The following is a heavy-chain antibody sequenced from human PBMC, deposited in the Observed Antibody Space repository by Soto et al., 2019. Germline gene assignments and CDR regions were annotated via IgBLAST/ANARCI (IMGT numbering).Heavy chain of an antibody. V-gene: IGHV3-30*18. J-gene: IGHJ4*02. CDR1: GFTFSSYG. Sequence: QVQLVESGGGVVQPGRSLRLSCAASGFTFSSYGMHWVRQAPGKGLEWVAVISYDGSNKYYADSVKGRFTISRDNSKNTLYLQMNSLRAEDTAVSYCAKEGAGGSGFDYWGQGTLVTVSS. CDR3: AKEGAGGSGFDY. CDR2: ISYDGSNK. D-gene: IGHD2-15*01.